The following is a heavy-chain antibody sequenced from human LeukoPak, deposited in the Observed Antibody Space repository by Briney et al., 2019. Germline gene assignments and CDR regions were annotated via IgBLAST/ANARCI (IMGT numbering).Heavy chain of an antibody. D-gene: IGHD6-13*01. CDR1: GYTFTSSD. CDR3: VRDTRGAEAADDPFDS. CDR2: MNPNNGNT. J-gene: IGHJ3*02. Sequence: ASVKVSCKASGYTFTSSDVNWVRQTTEQGLECMGWMNPNNGNTGYAQKLQGRVTMTRDTSISTAYMELGSLRSEDTAVYYCVRDTRGAEAADDPFDSWGQGTMVTVSS. V-gene: IGHV1-8*02.